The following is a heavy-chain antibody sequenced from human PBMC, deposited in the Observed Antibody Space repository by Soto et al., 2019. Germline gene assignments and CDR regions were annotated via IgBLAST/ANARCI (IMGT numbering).Heavy chain of an antibody. CDR2: IYYSGST. Sequence: SETLSLTCTVSGGSISSSSYYWGWIRQPPGKGLEWIGSIYYSGSTYYNPSLKSRVTISVDTSKNQFSLKLSSVTAADTAVYYCARHESSSSCWFDPWGQGTLVTVSS. CDR1: GGSISSSSYY. J-gene: IGHJ5*02. V-gene: IGHV4-39*01. CDR3: ARHESSSSCWFDP. D-gene: IGHD6-13*01.